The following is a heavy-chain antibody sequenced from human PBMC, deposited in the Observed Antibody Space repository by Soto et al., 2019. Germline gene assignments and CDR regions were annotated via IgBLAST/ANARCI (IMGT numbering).Heavy chain of an antibody. Sequence: SETLSLTCTVSGGSIRNGGYYWTWIRQHPGKGLEWIGYIYYSGSTYYNPSLKSRVTISIDTSKNQFSLKLSSVTAADTAVYYCARAPLNWGQGTLVTVSS. CDR2: IYYSGST. CDR3: ARAPLN. J-gene: IGHJ4*02. CDR1: GGSIRNGGYY. V-gene: IGHV4-31*03.